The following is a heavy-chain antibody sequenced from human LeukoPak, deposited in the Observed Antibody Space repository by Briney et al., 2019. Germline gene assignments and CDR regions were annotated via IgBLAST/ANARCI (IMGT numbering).Heavy chain of an antibody. D-gene: IGHD5-18*01. Sequence: GGSLRLSCAASGFTVSSNYMSWVRQAPGKGLEWVSVIYSGGSTYYADSVKGRFTISRDNSKNTLYLQMNSLRAEDTAVYYCAREYTAMVTGNDAFDIWGQGTMVTVPS. J-gene: IGHJ3*02. CDR1: GFTVSSNY. CDR3: AREYTAMVTGNDAFDI. V-gene: IGHV3-66*02. CDR2: IYSGGST.